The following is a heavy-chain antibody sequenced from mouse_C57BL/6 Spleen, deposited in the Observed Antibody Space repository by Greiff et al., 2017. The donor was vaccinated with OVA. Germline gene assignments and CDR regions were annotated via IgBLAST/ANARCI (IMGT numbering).Heavy chain of an antibody. Sequence: QVQLKQSGAELVKPGASVKLSCKASGYTFTSYWMQWVKQRPGQGLEWIGEIDPSDSYTNYNQKFKGKATLTVDTSSSTAYMQLSSLTSEDSAVYYCARRGYDYLDYWGQGTTLTVSS. CDR1: GYTFTSYW. CDR3: ARRGYDYLDY. CDR2: IDPSDSYT. J-gene: IGHJ2*01. D-gene: IGHD2-3*01. V-gene: IGHV1-50*01.